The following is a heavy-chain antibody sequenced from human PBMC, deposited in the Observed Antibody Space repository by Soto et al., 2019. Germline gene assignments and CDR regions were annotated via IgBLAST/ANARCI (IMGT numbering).Heavy chain of an antibody. CDR1: GFRFSSYA. Sequence: GGSLTLSCAASGFRFSSYAMHWVRQAPGKGLDWVAVISYDGSKKYYADSVKGRFTISRDNSKNTLDLQMNSLRPEDTAVYYCAKAGGDYPDKAVSPFGHWGQGTLVTVSS. D-gene: IGHD4-17*01. CDR3: AKAGGDYPDKAVSPFGH. V-gene: IGHV3-30*18. CDR2: ISYDGSKK. J-gene: IGHJ4*02.